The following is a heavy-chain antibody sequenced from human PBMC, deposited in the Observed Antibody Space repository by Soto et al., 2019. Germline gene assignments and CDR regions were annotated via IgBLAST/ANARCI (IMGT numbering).Heavy chain of an antibody. V-gene: IGHV3-48*01. CDR2: ISSSSSTI. Sequence: EVQLVESGGGLVQPGGSLRLSCAASGFTFSSYSMNWVRQAPGKGLEWVSYISSSSSTIYYADSVKGQFTIPRDNAKNSMYLQMNSLRAEDTAVYYCARDYNWNDESHFDYWGQGTLVTVSS. CDR1: GFTFSSYS. D-gene: IGHD1-20*01. J-gene: IGHJ4*02. CDR3: ARDYNWNDESHFDY.